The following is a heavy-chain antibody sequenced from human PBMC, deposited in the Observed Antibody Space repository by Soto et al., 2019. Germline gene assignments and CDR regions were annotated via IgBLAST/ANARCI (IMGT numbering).Heavy chain of an antibody. Sequence: GGSLRLSCAASGFTFSGSAMHWVRQASGKGLEWVGRIRSKANSYATAYAASVKGRFTISRDDSKNTAYLQMNSLKTEDTAVYYCTRNSFQLTPHSRFDPWGQGTLVTVSS. CDR2: IRSKANSYAT. CDR1: GFTFSGSA. V-gene: IGHV3-73*01. J-gene: IGHJ5*02. CDR3: TRNSFQLTPHSRFDP. D-gene: IGHD1-1*01.